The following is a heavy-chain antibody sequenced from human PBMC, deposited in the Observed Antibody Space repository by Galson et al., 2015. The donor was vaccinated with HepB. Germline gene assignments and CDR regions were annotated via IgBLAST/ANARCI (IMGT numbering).Heavy chain of an antibody. Sequence: SLRLSCAASGFPFSFYALHWVRQAPGKGLEYVSGINSFGNNTYYADSVKGRFTISRDNSKNTLYVQVSSLRAEDTAVYFCVKSNYDVLTGFSQHFFDYWGQGALVSVSS. D-gene: IGHD3-9*01. CDR1: GFPFSFYA. CDR3: VKSNYDVLTGFSQHFFDY. J-gene: IGHJ4*02. V-gene: IGHV3-64*05. CDR2: INSFGNNT.